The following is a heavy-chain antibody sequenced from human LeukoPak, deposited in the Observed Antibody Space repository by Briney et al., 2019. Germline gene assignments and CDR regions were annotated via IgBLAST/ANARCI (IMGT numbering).Heavy chain of an antibody. Sequence: ASGKGSPKTSGYSSTSSASYWVPQTPGQRAEWMGCHDARNGNTKYSQKYQGRVTITRDTSASTAYMELSSLRSEDTAVYYCARTGAVVHPPGISDLYLQHFDYWGQGTLVTVSS. V-gene: IGHV1-3*01. CDR3: ARTGAVVHPPGISDLYLQHFDY. CDR2: HDARNGNT. D-gene: IGHD2-15*01. CDR1: GYSSTSSA. J-gene: IGHJ4*02.